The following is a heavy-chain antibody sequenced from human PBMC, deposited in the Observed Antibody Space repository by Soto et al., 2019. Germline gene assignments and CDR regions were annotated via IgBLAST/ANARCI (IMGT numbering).Heavy chain of an antibody. CDR1: GFTFSSYA. CDR2: ISSSGSTI. Sequence: HPGGSLRLSCAASGFTFSSYAMNWVRQAPGKGLEWVSYISSSGSTIYYADSVKGRFTISRDNAKNSLYLQMNSLRAEDTAVYYCARDQFSTIFGVVIAPYYHGMDVWGQGTTVTVS. D-gene: IGHD3-3*01. J-gene: IGHJ6*02. V-gene: IGHV3-48*03. CDR3: ARDQFSTIFGVVIAPYYHGMDV.